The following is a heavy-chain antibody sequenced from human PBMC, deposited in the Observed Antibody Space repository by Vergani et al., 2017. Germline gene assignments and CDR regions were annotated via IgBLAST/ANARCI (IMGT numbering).Heavy chain of an antibody. CDR2: IYHSGST. CDR1: GYSISSGYY. Sequence: QVQLQESGPGLVKPSETLSLTCAVSGYSISSGYYWGWIRQPPGKGLEWIGSIYHSGSTNYNPSLKSRVTISVDTSKNQFSLKLSSVTAADTAVYYCARNPYCGGDCYSDAFDIWGQGTMVTVSS. D-gene: IGHD2-21*02. CDR3: ARNPYCGGDCYSDAFDI. J-gene: IGHJ3*02. V-gene: IGHV4-38-2*01.